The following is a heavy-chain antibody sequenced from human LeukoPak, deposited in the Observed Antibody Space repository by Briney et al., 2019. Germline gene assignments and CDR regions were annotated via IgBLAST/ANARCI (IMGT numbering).Heavy chain of an antibody. D-gene: IGHD2-21*02. CDR1: GGSTTGYY. CDR3: ARHMSVTYDAFDI. J-gene: IGHJ3*02. V-gene: IGHV4-59*08. CDR2: VYYSGRT. Sequence: SETLSLTCTVSGGSTTGYYGTCIRQPPGKGREWLGYVYYSGRTSYNASLKSRVTTSVDTSKNQFFLKLSSVTAADTAVYYCARHMSVTYDAFDIWGQGTMVTVSS.